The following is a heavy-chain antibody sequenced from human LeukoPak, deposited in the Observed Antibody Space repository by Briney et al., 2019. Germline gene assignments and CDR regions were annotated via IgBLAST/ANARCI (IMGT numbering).Heavy chain of an antibody. V-gene: IGHV3-11*01. CDR2: ISSSGSTI. J-gene: IGHJ5*02. CDR3: ARVRSRSGSSKNWFDP. CDR1: GFTFSDYY. Sequence: GGSLRLSCAASGFTFSDYYMSWIRQAPGKGLEWVSYISSSGSTIHYADSVKGRFTISRDNAKNSLYLQMNSLRAEDTAVYYCARVRSRSGSSKNWFDPWGQGTLVTVSS. D-gene: IGHD3-10*01.